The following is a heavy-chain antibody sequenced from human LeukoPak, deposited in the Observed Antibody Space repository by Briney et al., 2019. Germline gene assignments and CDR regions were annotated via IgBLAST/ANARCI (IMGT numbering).Heavy chain of an antibody. V-gene: IGHV4-34*01. CDR3: ARGGVMVAGTPYYYYGMDV. Sequence: SVTLSLTCTVSGGSIGPNYCSWIRQPPGKGLEWIGEINHSGSTNYNPSLKSRVTISVDTSKNQFSLKLSSVTAADTAVYYCARGGVMVAGTPYYYYGMDVWGQGTTVTVSS. CDR1: GGSIGPNY. D-gene: IGHD2-8*01. J-gene: IGHJ6*02. CDR2: INHSGST.